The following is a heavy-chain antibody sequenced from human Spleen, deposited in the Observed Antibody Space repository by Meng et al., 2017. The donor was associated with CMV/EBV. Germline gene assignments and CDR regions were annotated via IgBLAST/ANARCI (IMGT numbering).Heavy chain of an antibody. Sequence: SETLSLTCDVHGGSLSDHYWGWIRQPPGKGLEWIGSLYQSGSTFYNPSLKSRVTISVDTSKNHFSLKLSSVTAADTAVYYCATPRAGYASGWSFDYWGQGALVTVSS. CDR1: GGSLSDHY. V-gene: IGHV4-34*01. CDR2: LYQSGST. J-gene: IGHJ4*02. CDR3: ATPRAGYASGWSFDY. D-gene: IGHD6-19*01.